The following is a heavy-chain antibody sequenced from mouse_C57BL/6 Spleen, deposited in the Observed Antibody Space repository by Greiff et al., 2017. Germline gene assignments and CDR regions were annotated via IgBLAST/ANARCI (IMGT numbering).Heavy chain of an antibody. CDR3: ARREYYGSSHYIDY. J-gene: IGHJ2*01. V-gene: IGHV5-4*01. CDR1: GFTFSSYA. Sequence: EVQRVESGGGLVKPGGSLKLSCAASGFTFSSYAMSWVRQTPEKRLEWVATISDGGSYTYYPDNVKGRFTISRDNAKNNLYLQMSHLRSEDTAMYYCARREYYGSSHYIDYGGQGTTLTGSS. D-gene: IGHD1-1*01. CDR2: ISDGGSYT.